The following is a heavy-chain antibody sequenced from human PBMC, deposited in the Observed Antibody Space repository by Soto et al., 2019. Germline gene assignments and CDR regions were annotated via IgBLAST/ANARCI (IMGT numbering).Heavy chain of an antibody. CDR1: GFTFSSYA. D-gene: IGHD3-9*01. Sequence: GGSLRLSCAASGFTFSSYAMHWVRQAPGKGLEWVAVISYDGSNKYYADSVKGRFTISRDNSKNTLYLQMNSLRAEDTAVYYCASPFDYSPPLPEAADYYYYYGMDVWGQGTTVTVSS. CDR2: ISYDGSNK. CDR3: ASPFDYSPPLPEAADYYYYYGMDV. J-gene: IGHJ6*02. V-gene: IGHV3-30-3*01.